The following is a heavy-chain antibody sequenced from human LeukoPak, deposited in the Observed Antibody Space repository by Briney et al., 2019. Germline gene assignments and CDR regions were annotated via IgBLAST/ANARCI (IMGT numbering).Heavy chain of an antibody. Sequence: SETLSLTCTVSGGSISSYYWSWIRQPPGKGLEWIGYIYYSGSTNYNPSLKSRVTISVDTSKNQFSLKMNSVTAADTAVYFCAKMGNPATVTADYWGQGTLVTVSS. CDR2: IYYSGST. V-gene: IGHV4-59*08. CDR1: GGSISSYY. J-gene: IGHJ4*02. CDR3: AKMGNPATVTADY. D-gene: IGHD4-17*01.